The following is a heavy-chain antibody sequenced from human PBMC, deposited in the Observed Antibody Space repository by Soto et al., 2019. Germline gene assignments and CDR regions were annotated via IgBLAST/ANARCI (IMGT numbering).Heavy chain of an antibody. D-gene: IGHD6-13*01. J-gene: IGHJ5*02. CDR1: GFTFSDYY. V-gene: IGHV3-11*06. CDR2: ISSQSHFT. Sequence: GGSLRLSCKASGFTFSDYYMTWSRQSPGKGLEGVSYISSQSHFTRYADSVKARFTISRENAKHSLYLQMNTLRAEDSAVYYRVTDRNPYSSSLKWFATWGKGPLVPAPQ. CDR3: VTDRNPYSSSLKWFAT.